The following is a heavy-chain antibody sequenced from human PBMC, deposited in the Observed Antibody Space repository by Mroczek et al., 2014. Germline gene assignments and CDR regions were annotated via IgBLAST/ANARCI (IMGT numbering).Heavy chain of an antibody. Sequence: QLVETGAEVKKPGASVKVSCKASGYTFTSYYMHWVRQAPGQGLEWMGIINPSGGSTSYAQKFQGRVTMTRDTSTSTVYMELSSLRSEDTAVYYCARVAKVGATNAHPPSFDYWGQGTLVTVSS. CDR2: INPSGGST. J-gene: IGHJ4*02. CDR1: GYTFTSYY. V-gene: IGHV1-46*03. D-gene: IGHD1-26*01. CDR3: ARVAKVGATNAHPPSFDY.